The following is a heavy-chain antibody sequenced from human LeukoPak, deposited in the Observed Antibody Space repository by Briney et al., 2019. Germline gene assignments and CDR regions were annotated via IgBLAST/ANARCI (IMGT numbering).Heavy chain of an antibody. CDR3: ARGSSLYVWGSYRPWGYYYMEV. J-gene: IGHJ6*03. Sequence: SETLSLTCTVSGGSISSYYWSWIRQPPGKGLEWIGYIYYSGSTNYNPSLKSRVTISVDTSKNQFSLKLSSVTAADTAVYYCARGSSLYVWGSYRPWGYYYMEVWGKGTTVTVSS. CDR1: GGSISSYY. V-gene: IGHV4-59*12. CDR2: IYYSGST. D-gene: IGHD3-16*02.